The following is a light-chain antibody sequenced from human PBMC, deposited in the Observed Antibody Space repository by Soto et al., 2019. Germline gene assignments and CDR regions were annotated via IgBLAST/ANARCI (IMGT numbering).Light chain of an antibody. CDR1: QSISRW. CDR3: QQYTTYWT. V-gene: IGKV1-5*01. J-gene: IGKJ1*01. Sequence: DIQLTQSPSTLSASLGDRVSITCRASQSISRWLAWYQQKPGKAPKLLIYDESSLESGVPSRFSGSGSGTEFTLTISSLQSDDSATYYCQQYTTYWTFGQGTKVEIK. CDR2: DES.